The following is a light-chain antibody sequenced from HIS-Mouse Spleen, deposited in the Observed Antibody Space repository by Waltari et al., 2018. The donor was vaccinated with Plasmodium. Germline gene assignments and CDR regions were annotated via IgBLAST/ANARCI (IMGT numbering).Light chain of an antibody. CDR3: YATDSSGYHRE. J-gene: IGLJ3*02. CDR1: ALPKKY. Sequence: SSELTQPPSVSVSPAQTARITCPGDALPKKYAYWYQQKSGQAPVLVIYEDSKRPSGIPVRFSGSSSARMAILTISGAQVEDEAGYYCYATDSSGYHREFGGGTKLHVL. V-gene: IGLV3-10*01. CDR2: EDS.